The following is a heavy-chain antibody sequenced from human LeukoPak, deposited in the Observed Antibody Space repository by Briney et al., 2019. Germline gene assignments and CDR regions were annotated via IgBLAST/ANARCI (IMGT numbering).Heavy chain of an antibody. J-gene: IGHJ4*02. V-gene: IGHV3-53*01. CDR3: AKVTGTRIFDY. D-gene: IGHD6-19*01. Sequence: GGSLRLSCAASGFTVSSNYMSWVRQAPGKGLEWVSVIYSGSSTYYADSVKGRFTISRDNSKNTLYLQMNSLRAEDTAVYYCAKVTGTRIFDYWGQGTLVTVSS. CDR1: GFTVSSNY. CDR2: IYSGSST.